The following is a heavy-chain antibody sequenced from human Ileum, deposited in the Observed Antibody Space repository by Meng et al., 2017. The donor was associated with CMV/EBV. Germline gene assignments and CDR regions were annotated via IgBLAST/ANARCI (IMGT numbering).Heavy chain of an antibody. CDR3: ARDHYSDPTYTEY. D-gene: IGHD3-22*01. Sequence: GGSLRLSCVVSGFTLSDFYMSWIRQAPGKGLEWISYISGSGNMMGNAESVKGRFTISRDSAKNSLYLQMNSLTAEDTAVYYCARDHYSDPTYTEYWGQGTLVTVSS. CDR2: ISGSGNMM. CDR1: GFTLSDFY. J-gene: IGHJ4*02. V-gene: IGHV3-11*04.